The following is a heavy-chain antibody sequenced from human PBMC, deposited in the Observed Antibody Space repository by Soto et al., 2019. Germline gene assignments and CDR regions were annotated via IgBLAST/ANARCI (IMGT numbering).Heavy chain of an antibody. CDR2: IYHSGTT. Sequence: QVQLQESGPGLVKPSGTLSLTCAVSGGSISSSKWWSWVRQPPGEGLVWIGEIYHSGTTNYNPSLKSRVTISVDKSKNQFSLKLSSVTAADTAVYYCAREDGGDSSQPGGFDYWGQGTLVTVSS. V-gene: IGHV4-4*02. CDR1: GGSISSSKW. D-gene: IGHD3-22*01. CDR3: AREDGGDSSQPGGFDY. J-gene: IGHJ4*02.